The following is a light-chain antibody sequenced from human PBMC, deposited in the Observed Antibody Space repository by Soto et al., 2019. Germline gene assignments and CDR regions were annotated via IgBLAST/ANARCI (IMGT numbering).Light chain of an antibody. CDR2: DAS. Sequence: DIPMTQSPSTLSVSVGDRVTIGCGASHSISTWLAWYQQKPGKAPKLVIYDASSLESGVPSRFSGRGSGTQFTLTITSLQPDDFATYYCQQYSSNSAFGQGTKLEIK. J-gene: IGKJ2*01. CDR1: HSISTW. V-gene: IGKV1-5*01. CDR3: QQYSSNSA.